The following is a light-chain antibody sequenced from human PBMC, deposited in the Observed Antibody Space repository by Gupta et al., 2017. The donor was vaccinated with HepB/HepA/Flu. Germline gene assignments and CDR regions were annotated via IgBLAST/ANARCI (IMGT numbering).Light chain of an antibody. CDR1: RPNIGGGYD. J-gene: IGLJ2*01. Sequence: QSVLTAPPSVSGPPGQGLTIPCTGTRPNIGGGYDVHWYQQLPGTAPKLLIYCNSNRPSGVPDRFSCSKSGTAASLAITGLQAEDEADDYCQPYDSSLIAYVVFGGGTKLTVL. V-gene: IGLV1-40*01. CDR3: QPYDSSLIAYVV. CDR2: CNS.